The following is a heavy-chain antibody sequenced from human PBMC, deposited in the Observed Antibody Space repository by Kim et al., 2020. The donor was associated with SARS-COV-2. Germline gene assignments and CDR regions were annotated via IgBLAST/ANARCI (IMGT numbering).Heavy chain of an antibody. V-gene: IGHV3-30*03. J-gene: IGHJ4*01. CDR2: ISYDGSNK. CDR1: GFTFSSYG. Sequence: GGSLRLSCAASGFTFSSYGIHWVRQAPGKGLEWVAVISYDGSNKYYADSVKGRFTVSRDNFKNTLYLQMNSLRAEDTAVYYCAREGNRAVTPSFWHDFD. CDR3: AREGNRAVTPSFWHDFD. D-gene: IGHD3-3*01.